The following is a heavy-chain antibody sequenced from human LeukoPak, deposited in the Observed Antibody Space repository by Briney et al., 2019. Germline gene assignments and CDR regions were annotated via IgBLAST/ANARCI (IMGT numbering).Heavy chain of an antibody. Sequence: PGGSLRLSCAASGFTFSNFWMAWVRQAPGKGLEWVAHIKEDGSDKKYVDSVKGRFTISRDNPKNSLYLQMNSLRAEDTAVYYCARDIGYHTFDNWGQGGLVTVSS. J-gene: IGHJ4*02. CDR1: GFTFSNFW. D-gene: IGHD5-12*01. V-gene: IGHV3-7*05. CDR2: IKEDGSDK. CDR3: ARDIGYHTFDN.